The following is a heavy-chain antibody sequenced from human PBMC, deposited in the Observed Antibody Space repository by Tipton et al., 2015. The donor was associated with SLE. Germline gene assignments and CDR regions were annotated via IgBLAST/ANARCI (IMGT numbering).Heavy chain of an antibody. CDR2: VHYSGRT. J-gene: IGHJ4*02. CDR1: GDAIGIYY. CDR3: ARRSVDGTVYYYVDY. D-gene: IGHD3-22*01. Sequence: LRLSCTVSGDAIGIYYWSWIRQPPGKGLEWIGHVHYSGRTKYNPSLLSRVTISIDTSKNQFSLNLNSVTAADTAVYYCARRSVDGTVYYYVDYWGRGTLVTVSS. V-gene: IGHV4-59*01.